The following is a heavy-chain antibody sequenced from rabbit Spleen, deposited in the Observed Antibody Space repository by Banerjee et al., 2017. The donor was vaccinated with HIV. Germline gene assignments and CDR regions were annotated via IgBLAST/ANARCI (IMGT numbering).Heavy chain of an antibody. D-gene: IGHD8-1*01. CDR1: GVSLRSNYY. CDR2: IDSGSSGFT. CDR3: ARDSGSSFSSYGMDL. Sequence: QSLQESGGGLVKTGASLTLTCTASGVSLRSNYYMCWVRQAPGKGLEWIACIDSGSSGFTYFASWAKGRFTISKTSSTTVTLQMTSLTAADTATYFCARDSGSSFSSYGMDLWGPGTLVTVS. J-gene: IGHJ6*01. V-gene: IGHV1S40*01.